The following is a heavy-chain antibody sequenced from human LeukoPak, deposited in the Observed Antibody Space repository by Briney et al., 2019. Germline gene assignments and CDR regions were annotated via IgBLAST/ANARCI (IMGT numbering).Heavy chain of an antibody. CDR2: INHSGYT. D-gene: IGHD4-11*01. J-gene: IGHJ4*02. V-gene: IGHV4-34*01. CDR3: TRMTRGHDY. CDR1: GVSFDDYY. Sequence: SETLSLTCAVSGVSFDDYYWSWVRQTPGKGLEWIGEINHSGYTNDNPSLKSRVTLSIDTSRKQFSLNLRSVTVADAGIYFCTRMTRGHDYWGQGTQVSVSS.